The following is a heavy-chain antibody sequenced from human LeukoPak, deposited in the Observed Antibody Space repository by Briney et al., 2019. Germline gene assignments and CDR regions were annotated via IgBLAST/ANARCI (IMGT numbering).Heavy chain of an antibody. CDR1: GFTFSTYS. J-gene: IGHJ3*02. V-gene: IGHV3-48*04. CDR3: ARARSNVFGI. Sequence: GGSLRLSCAASGFTFSTYSMNWVRQAPGEGLDWVSYISSSGGTSHYADSVKGRFTMSRDNAENSLYLQMNSLRAEDTAVYYCARARSNVFGIWGQGTLVTVSS. D-gene: IGHD5/OR15-5a*01. CDR2: ISSSGGTS.